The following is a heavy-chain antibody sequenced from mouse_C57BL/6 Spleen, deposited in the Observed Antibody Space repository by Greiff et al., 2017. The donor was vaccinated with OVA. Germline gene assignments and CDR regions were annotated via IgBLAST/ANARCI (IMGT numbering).Heavy chain of an antibody. V-gene: IGHV5-16*01. CDR3: AREGGYYSNYDY. J-gene: IGHJ2*01. CDR2: INYDGSST. D-gene: IGHD2-5*01. Sequence: EVQRVESEGGLVQPGSSMKLSCTASGFTFSDYYMAWVRQVPEKGLEWVANINYDGSSTYYLDSLKSRFIISRDNAKSILYLQMSSLKSEDTATYYCAREGGYYSNYDYWGQGTTLTVSS. CDR1: GFTFSDYY.